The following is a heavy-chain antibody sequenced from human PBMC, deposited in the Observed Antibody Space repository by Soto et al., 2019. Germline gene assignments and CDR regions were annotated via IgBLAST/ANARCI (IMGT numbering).Heavy chain of an antibody. CDR3: ARGGPLDWRFAP. V-gene: IGHV1-8*01. CDR2: METKAGNR. Sequence: QVQLVQSGAEVKKPGASVKVSCRASGYTFLDHEINWVRQGAGQGLEWMGWMETKAGNRGYAEKFEGRVTMTRDTATNTAYMELSSLTSDDTAVYYCARGGPLDWRFAPWGQGTLVTVSS. J-gene: IGHJ5*02. CDR1: GYTFLDHE. D-gene: IGHD3-3*01.